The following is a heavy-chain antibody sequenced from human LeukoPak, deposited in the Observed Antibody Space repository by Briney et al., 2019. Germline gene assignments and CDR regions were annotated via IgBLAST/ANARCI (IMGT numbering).Heavy chain of an antibody. J-gene: IGHJ6*03. CDR3: ARGRYDFWSGYENYMDV. CDR1: GGSINSYY. V-gene: IGHV4-59*12. D-gene: IGHD3-3*01. Sequence: SETLSLTCTVSGGSINSYYWSWIRQPPGKGLEWIGYIYYSGSTNYNPSLKSRVTISVDTSKNQFSLKLSSVTAADTAVYYCARGRYDFWSGYENYMDVWGKGTTVTVSS. CDR2: IYYSGST.